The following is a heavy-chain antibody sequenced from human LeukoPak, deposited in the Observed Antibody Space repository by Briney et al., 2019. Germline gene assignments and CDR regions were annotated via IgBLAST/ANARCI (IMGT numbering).Heavy chain of an antibody. Sequence: GGSLRLSCAASGFIVSGNDMSWVRQAPGKGLEWVSVIYNGGSAYYADSVKGRFTVSRDNSKNTLYLQMNSLRAEDTAVYYCARDRPRYCSGGSCYSDAFDIWGQGTMVTVSS. CDR2: IYNGGSA. V-gene: IGHV3-53*01. J-gene: IGHJ3*02. CDR1: GFIVSGND. CDR3: ARDRPRYCSGGSCYSDAFDI. D-gene: IGHD2-15*01.